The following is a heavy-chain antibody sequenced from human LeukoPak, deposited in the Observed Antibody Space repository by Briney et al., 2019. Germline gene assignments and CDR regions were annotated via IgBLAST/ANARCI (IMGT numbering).Heavy chain of an antibody. CDR2: IIPIFGTA. CDR1: GGTFSSYA. D-gene: IGHD3-3*01. J-gene: IGHJ3*02. Sequence: SVKVSCTASGGTFSSYAISWVRQAPGQGLEWMGGIIPIFGTANYAQKFQGRVTMTTDTSTSTAYMELRSLRSDDTAVYYCARDHDFWSGYYRTSDAFDIWGQGTMVTVSS. CDR3: ARDHDFWSGYYRTSDAFDI. V-gene: IGHV1-69*05.